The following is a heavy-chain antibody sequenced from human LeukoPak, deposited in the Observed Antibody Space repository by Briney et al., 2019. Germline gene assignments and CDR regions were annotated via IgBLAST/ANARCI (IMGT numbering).Heavy chain of an antibody. CDR3: AKAPGYCSGGSCYSYYFDY. V-gene: IGHV3-7*03. CDR1: GFTFSSYW. Sequence: GGSLRLSCAASGFTFSSYWMSWVRQAPGKGLEWVANIKQDGSEQYYVDSVKGRFTISRDNAKNSLYLQMNSLRAADTAIYYCAKAPGYCSGGSCYSYYFDYWGQGTLVTVSS. D-gene: IGHD2-15*01. J-gene: IGHJ4*02. CDR2: IKQDGSEQ.